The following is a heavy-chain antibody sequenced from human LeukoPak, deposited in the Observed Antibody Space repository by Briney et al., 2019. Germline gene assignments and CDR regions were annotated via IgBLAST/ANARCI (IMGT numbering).Heavy chain of an antibody. V-gene: IGHV1-18*01. CDR3: ARDNARAMTTEPFDY. CDR1: GYTFTSYG. D-gene: IGHD4-11*01. J-gene: IGHJ4*02. Sequence: ASVKVSCKASGYTFTSYGISWVRQAPGQGLEWMGWISAYNGNTNYAQKLQGRVTMTTDTSTSTAYMELRSLRSDDTAVYYCARDNARAMTTEPFDYWGQGTLVTVSS. CDR2: ISAYNGNT.